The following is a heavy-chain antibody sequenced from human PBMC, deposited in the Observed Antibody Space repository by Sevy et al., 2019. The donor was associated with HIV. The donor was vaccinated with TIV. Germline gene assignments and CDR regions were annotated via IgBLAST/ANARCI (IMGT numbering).Heavy chain of an antibody. V-gene: IGHV1-69*13. CDR3: ARGNQGVPAAIHDWFDP. CDR2: FIPIFGKT. J-gene: IGHJ5*02. D-gene: IGHD2-2*01. Sequence: SLKVSCKTSGGIFSNYVMHWVRQAPGQGLEWMGGFIPIFGKTKYAQKFQGRVTLTADESTGTAYMELSSLTSEDTAVYFCARGNQGVPAAIHDWFDPWGQGTLVTVSS. CDR1: GGIFSNYV.